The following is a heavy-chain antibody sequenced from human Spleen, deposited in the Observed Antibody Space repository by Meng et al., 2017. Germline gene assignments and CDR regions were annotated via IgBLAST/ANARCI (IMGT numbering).Heavy chain of an antibody. CDR3: ARDHSTTIETTMVWWLDP. CDR1: GYTFIRHW. CDR2: INPSDDYT. J-gene: IGHJ5*02. V-gene: IGHV1-46*01. D-gene: IGHD2-8*01. Sequence: QVQLVQSGAEVKNPGASVRISCKASGYTFIRHWMHWVRQAPGQGLEWMGIINPSDDYTMYEQKFQGRITITRDTSTGTVYMELRSLTSEDTAIYYCARDHSTTIETTMVWWLDPWGQGTLVTVSS.